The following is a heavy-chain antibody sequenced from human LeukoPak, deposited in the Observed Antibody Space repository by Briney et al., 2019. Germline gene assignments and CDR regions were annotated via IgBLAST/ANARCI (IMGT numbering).Heavy chain of an antibody. CDR3: ARDPGGSGSYFSAFDI. V-gene: IGHV3-23*01. CDR2: ISGSGGST. Sequence: GGSLRLSCAASGFTFSSYAMSWVRQAPGKGLEWVSAISGSGGSTYYADSVKGRFTISRDNSKNTLYLQMNSLRAEDTAVYYCARDPGGSGSYFSAFDIWGQGTMVTVSS. D-gene: IGHD3-10*01. CDR1: GFTFSSYA. J-gene: IGHJ3*02.